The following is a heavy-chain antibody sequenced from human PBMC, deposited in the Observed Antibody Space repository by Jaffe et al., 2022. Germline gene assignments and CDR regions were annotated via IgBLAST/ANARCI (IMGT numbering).Heavy chain of an antibody. D-gene: IGHD6-13*01. CDR1: GGSISSSNW. Sequence: QVQLQESGPGLVKPSGTLSLTCAVSGGSISSSNWWSWIRQPPGKGLEWIGEIYHSGSTNYNPSLKSRVTISVDKSKNQFSLKLSSVTAADTAVYYCARTGAGGQQLATFDYWGQGTLVTVSS. V-gene: IGHV4-4*02. CDR3: ARTGAGGQQLATFDY. J-gene: IGHJ4*02. CDR2: IYHSGST.